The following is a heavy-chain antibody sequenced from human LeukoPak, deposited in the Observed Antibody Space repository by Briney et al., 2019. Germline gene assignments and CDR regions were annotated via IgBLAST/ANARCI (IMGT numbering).Heavy chain of an antibody. CDR3: FMVRGFSTFDY. Sequence: SETLSLTCTVSGGSISSSSYYWGWIRQPPGKGLEWIGSIYYSGSTYYNPSLKSRVTISVDTSKNQFSLKLSSVTAADTAVYYCFMVRGFSTFDYWGQGTLVTVSS. CDR2: IYYSGST. V-gene: IGHV4-39*01. CDR1: GGSISSSSYY. D-gene: IGHD3-10*01. J-gene: IGHJ4*02.